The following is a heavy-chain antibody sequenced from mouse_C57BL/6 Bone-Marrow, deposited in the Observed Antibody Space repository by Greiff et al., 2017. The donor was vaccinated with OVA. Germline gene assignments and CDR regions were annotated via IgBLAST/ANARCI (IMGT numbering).Heavy chain of an antibody. CDR2: IYPRSGNT. CDR3: ARKDWDYFDY. V-gene: IGHV1-81*01. CDR1: GYTFTSYG. D-gene: IGHD4-1*01. J-gene: IGHJ2*01. Sequence: VQVVESGAELARPGASVKLSCKASGYTFTSYGISWVKQRTGQGLEWIGEIYPRSGNTYYNEKFKGKATLTADKSSSTAYMELRSLTSEDSAVYFCARKDWDYFDYWGQGTTLTVSS.